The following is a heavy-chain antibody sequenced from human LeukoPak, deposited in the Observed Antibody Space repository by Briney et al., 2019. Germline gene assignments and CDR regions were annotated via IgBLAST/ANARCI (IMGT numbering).Heavy chain of an antibody. J-gene: IGHJ3*02. D-gene: IGHD5-18*01. CDR2: IYYTGST. CDR1: GGSISGYY. CDR3: ARDLGVMVRAFDI. Sequence: SETLSLTCTVSGGSISGYYWSWLRQPPGKGLEWIGHIYYTGSTNYNPSLKSRVTISVDTSKNQISLKLSSVTAADTAVYYCARDLGVMVRAFDIWGQGTMVTVSS. V-gene: IGHV4-59*01.